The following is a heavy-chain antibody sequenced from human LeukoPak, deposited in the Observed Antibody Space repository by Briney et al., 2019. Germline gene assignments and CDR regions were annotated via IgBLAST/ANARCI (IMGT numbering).Heavy chain of an antibody. CDR2: MNPNSGNT. Sequence: ASVKVSCKASGYTFTSYDINWVRQAPGQGLEWMGWMNPNSGNTGYAQKFQGRVTMTRNTSISTAYMELSSLRSEDTAVYYCARDVGAALDTLFDYWGQGTLVTVSS. D-gene: IGHD1-26*01. J-gene: IGHJ4*02. CDR1: GYTFTSYD. V-gene: IGHV1-8*01. CDR3: ARDVGAALDTLFDY.